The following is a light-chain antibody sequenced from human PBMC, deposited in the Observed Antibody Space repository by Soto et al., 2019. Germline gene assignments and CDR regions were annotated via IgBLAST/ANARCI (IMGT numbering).Light chain of an antibody. V-gene: IGKV1-5*01. CDR1: QRISEW. CDR3: HQYNNYPWT. J-gene: IGKJ1*01. Sequence: DIPMTQSPSTLSASVGDRVTITCRASQRISEWLAWYQQKPGKAPKLLIYDASSLQTGVPSRFSGSGSGTEFTLTISSLQPDDFATYYCHQYNNYPWTFGQGTQVEIK. CDR2: DAS.